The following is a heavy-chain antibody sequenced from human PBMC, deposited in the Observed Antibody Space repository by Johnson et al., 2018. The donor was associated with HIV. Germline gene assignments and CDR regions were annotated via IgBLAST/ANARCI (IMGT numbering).Heavy chain of an antibody. CDR2: ISSSGSTI. CDR3: ARERNMIVVDDDAFDI. J-gene: IGHJ3*02. V-gene: IGHV3-11*04. D-gene: IGHD3-22*01. Sequence: VQLVESGGGLVKPGGSLRLSCAASGFTFSDYYMSWIRQAPGQGLEWVSYISSSGSTIYYADSVKGRFTISRDNFKNTVYLQMNSLRAEDTAVYYCARERNMIVVDDDAFDIWGQGTMVTVSS. CDR1: GFTFSDYY.